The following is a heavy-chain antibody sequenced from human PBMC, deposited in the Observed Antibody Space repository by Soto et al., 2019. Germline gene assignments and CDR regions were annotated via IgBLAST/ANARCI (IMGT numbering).Heavy chain of an antibody. D-gene: IGHD1-26*01. CDR2: IYYSGST. J-gene: IGHJ4*02. CDR1: GGSISSSSYY. CDR3: ARRPSGSYSDY. Sequence: SETLSLTCTVSGGSISSSSYYWGWIRQPPGKGLEWIGSIYYSGSTYYNPSLKSRVTISVDTSKNQFSLKLSSVTAADTAVYYCARRPSGSYSDYWGQRTLVTVSS. V-gene: IGHV4-39*01.